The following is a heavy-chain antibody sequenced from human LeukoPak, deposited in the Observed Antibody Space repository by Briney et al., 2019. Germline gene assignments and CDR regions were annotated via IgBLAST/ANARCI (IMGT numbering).Heavy chain of an antibody. V-gene: IGHV4-4*09. CDR2: IYTSGST. D-gene: IGHD5-18*01. CDR1: GGSISSYY. J-gene: IGHJ4*02. CDR3: ARHVNGGYSYGPLFDY. Sequence: SETLSLTCTVSGGSISSYYWGWIRQPPGKGLEWIGYIYTSGSTNYNPSLKSRVTISVDTSKNQFSLKLSSVTAADTAVYYCARHVNGGYSYGPLFDYWGQGTLVTVSS.